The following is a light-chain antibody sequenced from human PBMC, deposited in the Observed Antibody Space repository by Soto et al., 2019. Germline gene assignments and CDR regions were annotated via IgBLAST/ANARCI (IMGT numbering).Light chain of an antibody. CDR2: DVS. Sequence: QSVLTQPASVSGSPGQSIAISCTGTSSDVGAFNYVSWYQQHPGKAPKFMIFDVSSRPSGVSDRFSGSKSGNTASLTISGLQIEDEAHYYCASYTTSSTYVFGTGTKVTVL. CDR1: SSDVGAFNY. J-gene: IGLJ1*01. CDR3: ASYTTSSTYV. V-gene: IGLV2-14*03.